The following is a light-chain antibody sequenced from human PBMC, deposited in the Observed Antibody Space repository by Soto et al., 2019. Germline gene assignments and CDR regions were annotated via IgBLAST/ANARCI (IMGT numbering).Light chain of an antibody. J-gene: IGLJ2*01. CDR2: DVT. CDR3: SSYTTSSTLYVV. CDR1: SSDVSGYNY. V-gene: IGLV2-14*01. Sequence: QSALTQPASVSGSPGQSITISCTGTSSDVSGYNYVSWYQQHPGKAPKLMIYDVTNRPSGVSNRFSGSKSGDTASLTISGLQADDEADYYCSSYTTSSTLYVVFGGGTKVTVL.